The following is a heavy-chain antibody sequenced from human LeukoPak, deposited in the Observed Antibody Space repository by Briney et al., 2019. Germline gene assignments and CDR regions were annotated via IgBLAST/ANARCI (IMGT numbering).Heavy chain of an antibody. CDR1: GGSISSYY. J-gene: IGHJ3*02. V-gene: IGHV4-59*01. Sequence: PSETLSLTCTVSGGSISSYYWSWIRQPPGKGLEWIGYIYYSGSTNYNPSLKSRVTISVDTSKNQFSLKLSSVTAADTAVYYCARVPLPTTVTTVEQDAFDIWGQGTMVTVSS. CDR3: ARVPLPTTVTTVEQDAFDI. D-gene: IGHD4-17*01. CDR2: IYYSGST.